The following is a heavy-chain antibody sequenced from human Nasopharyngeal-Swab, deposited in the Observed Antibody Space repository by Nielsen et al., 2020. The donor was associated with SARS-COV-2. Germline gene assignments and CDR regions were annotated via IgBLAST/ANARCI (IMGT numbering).Heavy chain of an antibody. V-gene: IGHV3-48*01. CDR2: INGDSSAK. J-gene: IGHJ3*02. CDR3: VRDGYTIGRNDAFDI. D-gene: IGHD5-24*01. CDR1: GFTFRSRS. Sequence: GESLKISCVASGFTFRSRSMNWVRQAPGKGLEWVSYINGDSSAKYYVDSVKGRFTISRDNAKNSLYLQMNSLRVEDTAVYYCVRDGYTIGRNDAFDIWGQGTMVTVSS.